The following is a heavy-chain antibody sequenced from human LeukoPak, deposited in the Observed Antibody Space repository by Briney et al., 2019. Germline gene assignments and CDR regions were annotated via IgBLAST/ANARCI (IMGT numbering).Heavy chain of an antibody. J-gene: IGHJ4*02. D-gene: IGHD6-13*01. CDR2: ISSSSSYI. V-gene: IGHV3-21*04. CDR3: AKGAGYSSNWNFDY. Sequence: PGGSLRLSCAASGFTFSSYSTNWVRQAPGKGLEWVSSISSSSSYIYYADSVKGRFTISRDNAKNSLYLQMNSLRAEDTAGYYCAKGAGYSSNWNFDYWGQGTLVTVSS. CDR1: GFTFSSYS.